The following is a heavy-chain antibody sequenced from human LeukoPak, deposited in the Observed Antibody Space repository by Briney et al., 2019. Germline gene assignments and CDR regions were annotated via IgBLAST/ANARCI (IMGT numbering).Heavy chain of an antibody. CDR3: RRVAHSSSWYFFDS. V-gene: IGHV4-34*01. J-gene: IGHJ4*02. Sequence: PSETLTLTCAVYCGSFSGYYWSWIRQPPGKGLEWIGEITHNGSTSYNPSLKGRVTISVDTSKNQFSLQLSSVTAADTAVYYCRRVAHSSSWYFFDSWGQGTLVTVSS. CDR2: ITHNGST. D-gene: IGHD6-13*01. CDR1: CGSFSGYY.